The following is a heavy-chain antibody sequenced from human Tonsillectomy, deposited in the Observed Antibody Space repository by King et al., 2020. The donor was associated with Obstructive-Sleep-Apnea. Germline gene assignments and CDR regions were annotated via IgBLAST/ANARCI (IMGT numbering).Heavy chain of an antibody. V-gene: IGHV1-2*02. Sequence: VQLVESGAEVKKPGASVKVSCKASGYTFTGYYIHWVRQAPGQGLEWMGWISPNSGATKYAQKFQDRVTMTRDTSLSTAYMDLSRLRSDDTAIYYCARDMSAYDSTSPAYWGQGTLVTVSS. J-gene: IGHJ4*02. CDR1: GYTFTGYY. CDR3: ARDMSAYDSTSPAY. CDR2: ISPNSGAT. D-gene: IGHD3-10*01.